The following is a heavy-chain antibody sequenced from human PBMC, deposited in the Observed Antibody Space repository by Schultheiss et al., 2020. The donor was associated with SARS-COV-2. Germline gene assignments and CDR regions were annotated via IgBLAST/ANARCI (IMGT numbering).Heavy chain of an antibody. CDR2: IYYSGST. CDR1: GGSISSSYY. Sequence: SETLSLTCAVSGGSISSSYYWSWIRQPAGKGLEWIGYIYYSGSTNYNPSLKSRVTISVDTSKNQFSLKLSSVTAADTAVYYCARDYNGAYFDYWGQGTLVTVSS. D-gene: IGHD1-14*01. J-gene: IGHJ4*02. CDR3: ARDYNGAYFDY. V-gene: IGHV4-61*10.